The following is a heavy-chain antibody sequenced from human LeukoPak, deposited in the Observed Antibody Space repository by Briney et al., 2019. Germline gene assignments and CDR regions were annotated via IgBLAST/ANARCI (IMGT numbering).Heavy chain of an antibody. V-gene: IGHV4-61*02. CDR2: IYTSGST. CDR3: ARSYYDFWSGWYFDL. Sequence: SETLSLTCTVSGGSISSGSYYWSWIRQPAGKGLEWIGRIYTSGSTNYNPSLKSRVTISVDTSKNQFSLKLSSVTAADTAVYYCARSYYDFWSGWYFDLWGRGTLVTVSS. J-gene: IGHJ2*01. D-gene: IGHD3-3*01. CDR1: GGSISSGSYY.